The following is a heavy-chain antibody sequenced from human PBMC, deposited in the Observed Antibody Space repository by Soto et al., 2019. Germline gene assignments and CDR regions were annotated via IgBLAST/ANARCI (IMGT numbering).Heavy chain of an antibody. D-gene: IGHD6-13*01. V-gene: IGHV3-23*01. J-gene: IGHJ5*02. CDR1: GFTFSSYA. CDR2: ISGSGYST. Sequence: GGSLRLSCAASGFTFSSYAMSWVRQAPGKGLEWVSAISGSGYSTDYADSVKGRFTISRDNSKNTLYLQMNSLRAEDTAVYYCADDSTNWYFRFDPWGQGTLVTVSS. CDR3: ADDSTNWYFRFDP.